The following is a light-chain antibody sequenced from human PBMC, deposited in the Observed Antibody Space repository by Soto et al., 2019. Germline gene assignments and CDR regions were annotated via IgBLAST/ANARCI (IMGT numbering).Light chain of an antibody. J-gene: IGLJ2*01. V-gene: IGLV1-51*01. CDR3: GTWDSSLSAVV. Sequence: QSALTQPPSVSAAPGQKVTISCSGSSSNIGNNYVSWYQQLPGTAPKLLIYDNNKRPSGIPDRFSGSKSGTSATLGITGLQTGDEADYYCGTWDSSLSAVVFGGGNKVTVL. CDR2: DNN. CDR1: SSNIGNNY.